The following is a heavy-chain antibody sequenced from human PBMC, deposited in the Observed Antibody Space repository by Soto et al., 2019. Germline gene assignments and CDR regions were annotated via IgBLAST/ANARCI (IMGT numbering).Heavy chain of an antibody. CDR2: VSYDGSNK. V-gene: IGHV3-30-3*01. CDR3: AREAIFGVVIIPGSWFDP. CDR1: GFTFSSYT. Sequence: QVQLVESGGGVVQPGRSLRLSCAASGFTFSSYTMHWVRQAPGKGLEWVAVVSYDGSNKYYADSVKGRLTISRDNSKNTLYLQMNSLRADDTAVDYCAREAIFGVVIIPGSWFDPWGQGTLVTVSS. D-gene: IGHD3-3*01. J-gene: IGHJ5*02.